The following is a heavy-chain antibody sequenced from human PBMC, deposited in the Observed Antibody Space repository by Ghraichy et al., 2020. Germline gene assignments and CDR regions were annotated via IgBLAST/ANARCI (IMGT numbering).Heavy chain of an antibody. CDR3: VKDHIWNDEAYLDY. CDR2: ISSNGSNT. D-gene: IGHD1-1*01. Sequence: GESLNISCSASGFTFSSYPMHWVRQPPGKGLEYVSSISSNGSNTYYADSVKGKFTISRDNSKNTLYLQMSSLRAEDTAVYYCVKDHIWNDEAYLDYWGQGALVTVSS. V-gene: IGHV3-64D*06. J-gene: IGHJ4*02. CDR1: GFTFSSYP.